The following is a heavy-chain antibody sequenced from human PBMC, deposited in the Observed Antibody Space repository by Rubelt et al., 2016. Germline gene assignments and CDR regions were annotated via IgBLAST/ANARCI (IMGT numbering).Heavy chain of an antibody. CDR1: GYTFTGYY. V-gene: IGHV1-2*02. CDR3: ARRIVGATRGNNWFDP. J-gene: IGHJ5*02. Sequence: QVQLVQSGAEVKKSGSSVKVSCKASGYTFTGYYKHWVRQAPGQGLEWMGWIKPNSGGTNYAQKFQGRVTMTRDTSISTAYMELSRLRSDDTAVYYCARRIVGATRGNNWFDPWGQGTLVTVSS. D-gene: IGHD1-26*01. CDR2: IKPNSGGT.